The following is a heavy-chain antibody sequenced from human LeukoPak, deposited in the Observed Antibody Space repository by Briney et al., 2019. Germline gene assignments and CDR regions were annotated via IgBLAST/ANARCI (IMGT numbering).Heavy chain of an antibody. V-gene: IGHV3-23*01. CDR1: GFTFSSYA. J-gene: IGHJ5*02. CDR2: ISGSGGST. Sequence: GVSLRLSCAASGFTFSSYAMIWVRQAPGKGLEWVSAISGSGGSTYYADSVKGRFTISRDNSKNTLYLQMNSLRAEDTAVYYCARGSIRGVTRGSYNWFDPWGQGTLVTVSS. CDR3: ARGSIRGVTRGSYNWFDP. D-gene: IGHD3-10*01.